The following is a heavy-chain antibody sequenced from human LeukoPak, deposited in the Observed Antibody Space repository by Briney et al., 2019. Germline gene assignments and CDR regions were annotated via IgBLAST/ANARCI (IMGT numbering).Heavy chain of an antibody. Sequence: PGGSLRLSCAASGFTFSSYAMSWVRQAPGKGLEWVSAISGSGGSTYYADSVKGRFTISRDNSKNTLYLQMNSLRAEDTAVYYCAVDIVATIKAHYYYGMDVWGQGTTVTVSS. CDR2: ISGSGGST. J-gene: IGHJ6*02. V-gene: IGHV3-23*01. CDR1: GFTFSSYA. CDR3: AVDIVATIKAHYYYGMDV. D-gene: IGHD5-12*01.